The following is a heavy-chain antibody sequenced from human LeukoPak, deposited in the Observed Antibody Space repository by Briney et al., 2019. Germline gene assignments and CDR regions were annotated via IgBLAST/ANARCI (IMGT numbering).Heavy chain of an antibody. V-gene: IGHV3-74*01. CDR3: AKGMWQLELDY. D-gene: IGHD1-1*01. J-gene: IGHJ4*02. CDR2: INSDGSST. Sequence: GGSLRLSCAASGFTFSSYWMHWVRQAPGKGLVWVSRINSDGSSTSYADSVKGRFTISRDNSKNTLYLQMNSLRAEDTAVYYCAKGMWQLELDYWGQGTLVTVSS. CDR1: GFTFSSYW.